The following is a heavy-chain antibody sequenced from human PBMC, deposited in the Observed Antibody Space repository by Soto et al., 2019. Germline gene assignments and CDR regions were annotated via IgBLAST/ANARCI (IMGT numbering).Heavy chain of an antibody. D-gene: IGHD6-6*01. CDR1: GYTFTSYG. Sequence: ASVKVSCKASGYTFTSYGISWVRQAPGQGLEWMGWISAYNGNTNYAQKLQGRVTMTTDTSTSTAYMELRSLRSDDTAVYYCARNHLGIAARLSYYYGIDVCGKETTVTVSS. CDR2: ISAYNGNT. CDR3: ARNHLGIAARLSYYYGIDV. V-gene: IGHV1-18*01. J-gene: IGHJ6*04.